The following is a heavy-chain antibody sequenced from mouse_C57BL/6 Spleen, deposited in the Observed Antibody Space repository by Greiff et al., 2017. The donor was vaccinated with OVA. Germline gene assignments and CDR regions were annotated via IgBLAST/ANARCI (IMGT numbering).Heavy chain of an antibody. CDR1: GYAFSSSW. Sequence: QVQLQQSGPELVKPGASVKISCKASGYAFSSSWMNWVTQRPGKGLEWIGRIYPGDGDTNYNGKFKGKATLTADKSSSTAYMQLSSLTSEDSAVYFCARDGSSPHWYFDVWGTGTTVTVSS. CDR3: ARDGSSPHWYFDV. V-gene: IGHV1-82*01. D-gene: IGHD1-1*01. CDR2: IYPGDGDT. J-gene: IGHJ1*03.